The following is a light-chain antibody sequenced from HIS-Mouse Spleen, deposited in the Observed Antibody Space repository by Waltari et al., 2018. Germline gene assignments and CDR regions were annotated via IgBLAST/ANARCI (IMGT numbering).Light chain of an antibody. CDR3: QQLNSYPPT. J-gene: IGKJ1*01. CDR1: QGISSY. V-gene: IGKV1-9*01. Sequence: DTQLTQSPSFLSPSVGDRVTITCRASQGISSYLAWYQQKPGKAPKLLIYAAYTLQSVVPSRFSGSGSGTEFTLTISSLQPEDFATYYCQQLNSYPPTFGQGTKVEIK. CDR2: AAY.